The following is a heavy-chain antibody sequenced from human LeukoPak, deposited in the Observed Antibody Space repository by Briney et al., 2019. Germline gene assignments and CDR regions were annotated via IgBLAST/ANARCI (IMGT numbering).Heavy chain of an antibody. CDR2: VRANGEN. Sequence: SETLSLTCTVSGGSINTYYWSWIRQPPGKGLEWIAYVRANGENNYNPSLKSRVAISLDTANDQISLTLTFVTAADPAIYYCARQPANTAAFDIWGLGTMVTVSS. D-gene: IGHD5-18*01. J-gene: IGHJ3*02. CDR1: GGSINTYY. CDR3: ARQPANTAAFDI. V-gene: IGHV4-59*08.